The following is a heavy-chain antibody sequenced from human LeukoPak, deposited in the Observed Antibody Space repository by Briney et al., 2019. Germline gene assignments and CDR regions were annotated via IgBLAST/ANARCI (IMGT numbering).Heavy chain of an antibody. V-gene: IGHV3-66*01. CDR2: IYSGGST. Sequence: GGSLRLSCAASGFTVSSNYMSWVRQAPGKGLEWVSVIYSGGSTYYADSVKGRFTISRDNSKNTLYLQMNSLRAEDTAVYYCARDRYEHSSSWYYFDYWGQGTLVTVSS. J-gene: IGHJ4*02. CDR1: GFTVSSNY. D-gene: IGHD6-13*01. CDR3: ARDRYEHSSSWYYFDY.